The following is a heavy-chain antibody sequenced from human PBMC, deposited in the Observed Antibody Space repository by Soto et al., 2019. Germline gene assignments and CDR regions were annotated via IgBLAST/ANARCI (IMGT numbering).Heavy chain of an antibody. V-gene: IGHV3-9*01. CDR2: ISWNSDSI. CDR1: GFTFDDYA. CDR3: AKDIAPYNWNYFDY. J-gene: IGHJ4*02. D-gene: IGHD1-20*01. Sequence: QPGGSLRLSCAASGFTFDDYAMHWVRQAPGKGLEWVSSISWNSDSIGYADSVKGRFTISRDNAKNSLYLQMNTLRAEDTALYYCAKDIAPYNWNYFDYWGQGTPVTVSS.